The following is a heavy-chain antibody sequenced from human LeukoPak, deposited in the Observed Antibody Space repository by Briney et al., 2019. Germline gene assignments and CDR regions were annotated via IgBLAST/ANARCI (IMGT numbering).Heavy chain of an antibody. CDR3: AIDYGDDDAFDI. D-gene: IGHD4-17*01. J-gene: IGHJ3*02. V-gene: IGHV3-48*03. Sequence: GGSLRLSCAASGFTFSSYEMNWVRQAPGKGLEWVSYISSSGSTIYYADSVKGRFTISRDNAKNSLYLQMNSLRAEDTAVYYCAIDYGDDDAFDIWGQGTMVTVSS. CDR2: ISSSGSTI. CDR1: GFTFSSYE.